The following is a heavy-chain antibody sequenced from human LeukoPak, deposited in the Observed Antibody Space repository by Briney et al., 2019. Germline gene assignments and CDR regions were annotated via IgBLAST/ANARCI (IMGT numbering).Heavy chain of an antibody. CDR3: ARDTLPLDFWSGYPRGGFDY. J-gene: IGHJ4*02. D-gene: IGHD3-3*01. CDR2: IKLDGSEK. Sequence: GGSLRLSCAASGFTFSSYWMSWVRQAPGKGLEWVANIKLDGSEKYYVDSVKGRFTISRDNAKKSLYLQMNSLRDEDTAVYYCARDTLPLDFWSGYPRGGFDYWGQGTLVTVSS. CDR1: GFTFSSYW. V-gene: IGHV3-7*01.